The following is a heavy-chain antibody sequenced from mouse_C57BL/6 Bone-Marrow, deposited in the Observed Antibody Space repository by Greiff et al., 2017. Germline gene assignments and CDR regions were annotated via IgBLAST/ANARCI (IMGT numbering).Heavy chain of an antibody. Sequence: QVQLQQPGAELVKPGASVKLSCKASGYTFTNYWMHLVKQRPGQGLEWIGMMHPNGGSPDYNEKFKSEAPLSVDKSSRTAYMELSSLTSEDSAVYYCARSYDYDDYTRDYWGQGTSVTVSS. V-gene: IGHV1-64*01. CDR2: MHPNGGSP. J-gene: IGHJ4*01. D-gene: IGHD2-4*01. CDR1: GYTFTNYW. CDR3: ARSYDYDDYTRDY.